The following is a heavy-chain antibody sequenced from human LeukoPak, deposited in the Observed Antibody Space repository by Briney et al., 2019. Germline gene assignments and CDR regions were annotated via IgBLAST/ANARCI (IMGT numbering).Heavy chain of an antibody. CDR1: GYTFNVYY. J-gene: IGHJ4*02. D-gene: IGHD6-13*01. Sequence: GASVKVSCKASGYTFNVYYIHWLRQAPGQGLEWMGWIIPNSGGTNYAQKFQGGVTMTRDTSISTVYMELSGLTSDDTAVYYCARGMATPGAKFFDYWGQGTLVTVSS. CDR2: IIPNSGGT. CDR3: ARGMATPGAKFFDY. V-gene: IGHV1-2*02.